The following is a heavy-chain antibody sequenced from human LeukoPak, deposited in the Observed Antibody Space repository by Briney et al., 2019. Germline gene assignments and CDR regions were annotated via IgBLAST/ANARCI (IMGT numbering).Heavy chain of an antibody. J-gene: IGHJ5*02. D-gene: IGHD2-21*02. CDR1: GDTFTGYY. Sequence: ASVKLSCKASGDTFTGYYIHWVRQAPGQGLEWMGWINPNSGGTNYAQKFQGRVTMTRDTSIRTASMELSRLTSNDTALYYCAREKVVTSTYNGFDPWGQGTLVTVSS. V-gene: IGHV1-2*02. CDR3: AREKVVTSTYNGFDP. CDR2: INPNSGGT.